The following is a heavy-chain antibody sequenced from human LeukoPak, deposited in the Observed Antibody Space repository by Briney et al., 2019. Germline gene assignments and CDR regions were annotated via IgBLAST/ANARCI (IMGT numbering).Heavy chain of an antibody. J-gene: IGHJ4*02. CDR2: IYYSGST. V-gene: IGHV4-59*01. CDR3: ARGGSWDSFDY. CDR1: GVSISSYY. Sequence: PSETLSLTCTVSGVSISSYYWSWIRQPPGKGLEWIGYIYYSGSTNYNPSLKSRVTISVDTSKNQFSLKLSSVTAADTAVYYCARGGSWDSFDYWGQGTLVTVSS. D-gene: IGHD1-26*01.